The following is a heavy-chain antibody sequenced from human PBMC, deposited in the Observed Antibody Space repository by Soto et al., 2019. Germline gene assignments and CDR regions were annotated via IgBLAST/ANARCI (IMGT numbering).Heavy chain of an antibody. CDR2: ISSVGTTT. CDR3: ATHQEAWGSHWLGYSYYGKDV. V-gene: IGHV3-11*01. D-gene: IGHD3-16*01. Sequence: GGSLRLSCAASGFTISDYYMSWIRQAPGKGLEWVSYISSVGTTTYYADSVKGRFSISMDNAKNSLYLQMNSLRADDTAVYYFATHQEAWGSHWLGYSYYGKDVWGQGTRVTSSS. CDR1: GFTISDYY. J-gene: IGHJ6*02.